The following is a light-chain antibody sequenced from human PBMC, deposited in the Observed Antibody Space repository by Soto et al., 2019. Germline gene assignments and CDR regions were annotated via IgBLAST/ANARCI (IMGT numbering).Light chain of an antibody. CDR3: SSYTSSSTYV. CDR2: DVS. V-gene: IGLV2-18*02. Sequence: QSALTQPPSVSGSPGQSVTISCTGTGSDIGTYNRVSWYQQPPGTAPKLMIYDVSYRPSGVPDRFSGSKSGNTASLTISGLQAEDEADYYCSSYTSSSTYVFGTGTKVTVL. J-gene: IGLJ1*01. CDR1: GSDIGTYNR.